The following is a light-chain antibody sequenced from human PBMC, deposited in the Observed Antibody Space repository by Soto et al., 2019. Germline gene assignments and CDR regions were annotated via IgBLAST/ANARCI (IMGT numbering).Light chain of an antibody. V-gene: IGKV3-11*01. J-gene: IGKJ3*01. CDR2: DAS. Sequence: EIVLTQSPATLSLSPGERAILSCRASQSVSTYLAWYQQKPGQAPRLLIFDASNRATGIPARFSGSGSGKDFTIPINSLKPEDFAVYYCQQRADGPATFGPGTKVDIK. CDR1: QSVSTY. CDR3: QQRADGPAT.